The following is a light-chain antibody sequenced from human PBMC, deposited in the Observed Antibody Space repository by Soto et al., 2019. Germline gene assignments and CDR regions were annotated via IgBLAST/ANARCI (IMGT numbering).Light chain of an antibody. CDR1: QSISSW. Sequence: DIQMTQSPYTLSASVGDRVTITCRASQSISSWLAWYQQKPGKAPKLLIYKTASLESGVPSRFSGSVSGTEFTLTVSSLQPDDFATYYCQQHNSYPWTFGQGTKVEIK. CDR2: KTA. CDR3: QQHNSYPWT. J-gene: IGKJ1*01. V-gene: IGKV1-5*03.